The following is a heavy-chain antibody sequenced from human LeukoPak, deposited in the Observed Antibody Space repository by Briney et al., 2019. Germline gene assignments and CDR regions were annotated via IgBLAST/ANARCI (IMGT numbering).Heavy chain of an antibody. D-gene: IGHD6-19*01. V-gene: IGHV3-30*04. Sequence: PGGSLRLSCAASGFTFSSYAMHWVRQAPGKGLEWVAVISYDGSNKYYADSVKGRFTISRDNSKNTLYLQMNSLRAEDTAVYYCAKGDSSGWYGFFGHGVEYYFDYWGQGTLVTVSS. CDR1: GFTFSSYA. CDR3: AKGDSSGWYGFFGHGVEYYFDY. J-gene: IGHJ4*02. CDR2: ISYDGSNK.